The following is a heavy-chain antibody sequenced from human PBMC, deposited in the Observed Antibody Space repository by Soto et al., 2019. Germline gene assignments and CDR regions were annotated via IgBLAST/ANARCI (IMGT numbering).Heavy chain of an antibody. Sequence: GGSLRLSCAASGFTFSSYSMNWVRQAPGKGLEWVSYISSSSSTIYYTDSVRGRFTIYRENAKNSLYLQMNSMRAEDTAVYYCARRGARGQQLVNYYYYYMDVWGKGTTVTVSS. D-gene: IGHD6-13*01. CDR1: GFTFSSYS. CDR2: ISSSSSTI. CDR3: ARRGARGQQLVNYYYYYMDV. J-gene: IGHJ6*03. V-gene: IGHV3-48*01.